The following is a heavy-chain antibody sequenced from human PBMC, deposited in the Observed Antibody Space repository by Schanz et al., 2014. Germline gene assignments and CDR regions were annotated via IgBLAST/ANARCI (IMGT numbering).Heavy chain of an antibody. Sequence: QLVGSGGGLIQPGGSLRLSCTASGFDFNSYSMNWVRQVPGKGLEWLSYIATSSSTRHYADSVKGRVTISRDNAKNSVSLQMRRLRVEDTAVYYCASGVHVSSLQKGLQFWGRGTLXIVSS. CDR1: GFDFNSYS. V-gene: IGHV3-48*01. J-gene: IGHJ1*01. CDR3: ASGVHVSSLQKGLQF. D-gene: IGHD3-10*01. CDR2: IATSSSTR.